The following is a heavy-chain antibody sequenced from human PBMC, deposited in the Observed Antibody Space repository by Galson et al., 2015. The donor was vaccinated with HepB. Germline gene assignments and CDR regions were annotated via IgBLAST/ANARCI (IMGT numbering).Heavy chain of an antibody. CDR2: ISSSSSYI. Sequence: SLRLSCAASGFTFSSYSMNWVRQAPGKGLEWVSSISSSSSYIYYADSVKGRFTISRDNAKNSLYLQMNSLRAEDTAVYYCAREQSGDYGDYSGQSDYWGQGTLVTVSS. D-gene: IGHD4-17*01. V-gene: IGHV3-21*01. J-gene: IGHJ4*02. CDR1: GFTFSSYS. CDR3: AREQSGDYGDYSGQSDY.